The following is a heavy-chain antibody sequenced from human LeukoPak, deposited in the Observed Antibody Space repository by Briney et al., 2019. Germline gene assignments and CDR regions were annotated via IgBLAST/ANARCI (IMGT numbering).Heavy chain of an antibody. J-gene: IGHJ6*01. CDR2: ISGSGGST. D-gene: IGHD6-13*01. CDR1: GFTFSSYA. Sequence: PGRSLRLSCAASGFTFSSYAMSWVRQAPGKGLEWVSAISGSGGSTHYADSVKGRFTISRDNSKNTLYLQMNSLRAEDTAVYYCAKDLSSSSPFGGMDVWGQGTTVTVSS. V-gene: IGHV3-23*01. CDR3: AKDLSSSSPFGGMDV.